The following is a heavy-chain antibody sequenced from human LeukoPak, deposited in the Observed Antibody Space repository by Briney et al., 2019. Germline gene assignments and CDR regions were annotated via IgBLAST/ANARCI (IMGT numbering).Heavy chain of an antibody. J-gene: IGHJ3*02. Sequence: SETLSLTCAVYGGSFSGYYWSWIRQPPGKGLEWIGEINHSGSTNYNPSLKSRVTISVDTSKNQFSLKLSSVTAADTAVYYCARDLSSSGSYPDAFDIWGQGTMVTVSS. D-gene: IGHD3-22*01. CDR3: ARDLSSSGSYPDAFDI. CDR1: GGSFSGYY. V-gene: IGHV4-34*01. CDR2: INHSGST.